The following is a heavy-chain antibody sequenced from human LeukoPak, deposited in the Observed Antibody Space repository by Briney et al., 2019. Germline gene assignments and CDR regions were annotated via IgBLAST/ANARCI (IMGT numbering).Heavy chain of an antibody. CDR2: ISAYNGNT. D-gene: IGHD5-18*01. J-gene: IGHJ6*03. Sequence: ASVKVSCKASGYTFTSTGISGVRAAPGQGLGRMGWISAYNGNTNDAQKFQGRVTMTTDTSTSTAYMELRSLRSDDTAVYYCARVFSQLWVRGEYYYMDVWGKGTTVTVSS. CDR1: GYTFTSTG. CDR3: ARVFSQLWVRGEYYYMDV. V-gene: IGHV1-18*01.